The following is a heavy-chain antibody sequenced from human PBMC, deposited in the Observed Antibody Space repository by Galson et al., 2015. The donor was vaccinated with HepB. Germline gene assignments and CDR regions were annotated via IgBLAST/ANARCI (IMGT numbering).Heavy chain of an antibody. J-gene: IGHJ4*02. CDR2: ISTNTGNP. Sequence: SCKASGYTFTSYAMNWVRQAPGQGLEWMGWISTNTGNPTYAQGFTGRFVFSLDTSVSTAYLQISSLKAEDTAVYYCARDQFRSSGWPRNYWGQGTLVTVSS. CDR3: ARDQFRSSGWPRNY. D-gene: IGHD6-19*01. V-gene: IGHV7-4-1*02. CDR1: GYTFTSYA.